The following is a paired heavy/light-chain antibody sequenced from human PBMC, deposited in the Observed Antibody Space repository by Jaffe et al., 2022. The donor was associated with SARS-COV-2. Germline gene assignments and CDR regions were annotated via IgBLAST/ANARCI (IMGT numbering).Heavy chain of an antibody. CDR3: ARPYLGSYSNSGDYYGMDV. J-gene: IGHJ6*02. V-gene: IGHV4-39*01. Sequence: QLQLQESGPGLVKPSETLSLTCTVSGGSISSSSYYWGWIRQPPGKGLEWIGSIYYSGSTYYNPSLKSRVTISVDTSKNQFSLKLSSVTAADTAVYYCARPYLGSYSNSGDYYGMDVWGQGTTVTVSS. CDR1: GGSISSSSYY. CDR2: IYYSGST. D-gene: IGHD4-4*01.
Light chain of an antibody. CDR3: AAWDDSLNGPWV. Sequence: QSVLTQPPSASGTPGQRVTISCSGSSSNIGSNTVNWYQQLPGTAPKLLIYSNNQRPSGVPDRFSGSKSGTSASLAISGLQSEDEADYYCAAWDDSLNGPWVFGGGTKLTVL. CDR2: SNN. V-gene: IGLV1-44*01. J-gene: IGLJ3*02. CDR1: SSNIGSNT.